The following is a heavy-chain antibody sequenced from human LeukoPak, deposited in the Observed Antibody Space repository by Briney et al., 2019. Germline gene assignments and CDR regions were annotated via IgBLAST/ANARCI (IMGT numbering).Heavy chain of an antibody. CDR3: ARAMGGPYYFDY. J-gene: IGHJ4*02. V-gene: IGHV4-30-2*01. CDR2: IYHSGST. D-gene: IGHD2-15*01. CDR1: GGSISSGGYY. Sequence: PSETLSLTCTVSGGSISSGGYYWSWIRQPPGRGLEWIGYIYHSGSTYYNPSLKSRVTISVDRSKNQFSLKLSSVTAADTAVYYCARAMGGPYYFDYWGQGTLVTVSS.